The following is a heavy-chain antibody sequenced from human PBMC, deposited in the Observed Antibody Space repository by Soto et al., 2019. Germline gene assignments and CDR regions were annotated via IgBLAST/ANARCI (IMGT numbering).Heavy chain of an antibody. J-gene: IGHJ5*02. D-gene: IGHD3-22*01. Sequence: GGSLRLSCTASGLTFGDYAMSWFRQAPGKGLEWVGFIRSKAYGGTTEYAASVKGRFNISRDDSKSIAYLQMNSLKTEDTAVYYCSTNYYDSSGYDNWFDPWGQGTLVTVSS. CDR2: IRSKAYGGTT. CDR1: GLTFGDYA. CDR3: STNYYDSSGYDNWFDP. V-gene: IGHV3-49*03.